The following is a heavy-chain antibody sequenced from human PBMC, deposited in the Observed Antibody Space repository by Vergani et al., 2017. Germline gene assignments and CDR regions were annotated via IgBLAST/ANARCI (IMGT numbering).Heavy chain of an antibody. J-gene: IGHJ6*02. CDR3: ARQGVRLNRIDNYYYYGMDV. CDR2: IYYSGST. V-gene: IGHV4-30-4*08. CDR1: GGSISSGDYY. Sequence: QVQLQESGPGLVKPSQTLSLTCTVSGGSISSGDYYWSWIRQPPGKGLEWIGYIYYSGSTNYNPSLKSRVTISVDTSKNQFSLKLSSVTAADTAVYYCARQGVRLNRIDNYYYYGMDVWGQGTTVTVSS. D-gene: IGHD3-3*01.